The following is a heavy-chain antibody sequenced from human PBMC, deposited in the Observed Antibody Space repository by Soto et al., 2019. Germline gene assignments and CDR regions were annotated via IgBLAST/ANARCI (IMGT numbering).Heavy chain of an antibody. J-gene: IGHJ4*02. V-gene: IGHV3-23*01. CDR2: ISAGGSDT. CDR3: AHGLIWCGSSSCYTEGFDS. Sequence: EVQLLDSGGGWVQPGGSLRLSCVASGFVFSDYAMSWVRHAPGKGLEWVSAISAGGSDTYYADSVKGLFTVSRVNSKNTLYLQMNTLRAEDPAIYYWAHGLIWCGSSSCYTEGFDSWGQGTLVTVSS. D-gene: IGHD2-2*01. CDR1: GFVFSDYA.